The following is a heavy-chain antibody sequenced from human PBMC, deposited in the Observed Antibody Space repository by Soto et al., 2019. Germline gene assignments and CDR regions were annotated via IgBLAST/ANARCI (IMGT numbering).Heavy chain of an antibody. D-gene: IGHD3-10*01. CDR2: INDTGNI. CDR1: GGSFSGYQ. CDR3: ARGLIVWFGELSRRGGYYYYMDV. V-gene: IGHV4-34*01. J-gene: IGHJ6*03. Sequence: QVQLQQWGAGLLKPSETLSLTCAVYGGSFSGYQWTWIRQTPGKGLEWNGEINDTGNINYNPSLKSRITISIDTPKKQISLTLSSVTAADPAVYYCARGLIVWFGELSRRGGYYYYMDVWGKGTTVTVSS.